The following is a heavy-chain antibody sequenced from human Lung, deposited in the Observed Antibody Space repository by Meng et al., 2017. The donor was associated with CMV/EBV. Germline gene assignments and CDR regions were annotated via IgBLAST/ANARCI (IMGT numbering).Heavy chain of an antibody. V-gene: IGHV4-59*01. CDR3: AIGGRYDASARYYLDAYDI. J-gene: IGHJ3*02. D-gene: IGHD3-22*01. CDR1: GGSISSYY. Sequence: SETLSLTCTISGGSISSYYWSWIRQPPGKGLEWIGHIHYSGSTNYNPSLKSRVTVSADTSKNQFSLKLRSVTAADTAVYYCAIGGRYDASARYYLDAYDIWGQGXVVTVPS. CDR2: IHYSGST.